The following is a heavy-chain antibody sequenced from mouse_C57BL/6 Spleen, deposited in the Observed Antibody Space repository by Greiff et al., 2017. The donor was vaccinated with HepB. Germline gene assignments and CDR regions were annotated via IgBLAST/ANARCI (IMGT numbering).Heavy chain of an antibody. CDR2: IYPGDGDT. J-gene: IGHJ3*01. CDR3: GRWEFAY. D-gene: IGHD1-1*02. V-gene: IGHV1-82*01. Sequence: QVQLQQSGPELVKPGASVKISCKASGYAFSSSWMNWVKQRPGKGLEWIGRIYPGDGDTNYNGKFKGRATLAADKSTSTAYVQLSSQPSEDSADYFCGRWEFAYWGQGTLVTVSA. CDR1: GYAFSSSW.